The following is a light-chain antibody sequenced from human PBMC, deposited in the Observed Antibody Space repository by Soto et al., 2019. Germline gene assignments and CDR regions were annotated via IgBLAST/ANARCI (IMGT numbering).Light chain of an antibody. CDR2: RAS. CDR1: QSVSSK. Sequence: EIVMAQSPATLSVSPGERATLSCRASQSVSSKLAWYQQKPGQAPRLLIYRASTRATDIPARFSGSGSGTEFTLTISSLQSEDFAVYYCQQYNNWPPVTFGQGTKVDIK. J-gene: IGKJ1*01. V-gene: IGKV3-15*01. CDR3: QQYNNWPPVT.